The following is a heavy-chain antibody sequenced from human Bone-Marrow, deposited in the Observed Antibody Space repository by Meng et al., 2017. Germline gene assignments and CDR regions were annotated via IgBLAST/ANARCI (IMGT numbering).Heavy chain of an antibody. J-gene: IGHJ6*02. Sequence: SVKVSCKASGGTFSSYTISWVRQAPGQGLEWMGRIIPILGIANYAQKFQGRVTITADKSTSTAYMELSSLRSEDTAVYYCAKTKLLWFGDSYYYYGMDVWGQGTTVTVSS. V-gene: IGHV1-69*02. CDR3: AKTKLLWFGDSYYYYGMDV. D-gene: IGHD3-10*01. CDR2: IIPILGIA. CDR1: GGTFSSYT.